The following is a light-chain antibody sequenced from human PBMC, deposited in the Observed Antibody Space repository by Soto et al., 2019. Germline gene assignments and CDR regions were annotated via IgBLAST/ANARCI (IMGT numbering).Light chain of an antibody. J-gene: IGKJ1*01. CDR2: GAS. CDR1: QSISSSY. CDR3: HQYDDSPGT. Sequence: IVLTQSPGTLSLSPGERATLSCRASQSISSSYLAWYQQKPGQAPRLLIYGASNRATAIPDRFSGSGSGTDFTLTISRLEPEDFAVYYCHQYDDSPGTFGQGTKVEIK. V-gene: IGKV3-20*01.